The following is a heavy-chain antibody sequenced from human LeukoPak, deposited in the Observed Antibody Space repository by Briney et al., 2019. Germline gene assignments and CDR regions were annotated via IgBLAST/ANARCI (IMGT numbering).Heavy chain of an antibody. CDR1: GFTFSSYA. CDR2: ITGRVGGT. Sequence: PGGSLRLSCAASGFTFSSYAMSWVRQAPGQGLGWVSAITGRVGGTYYADSVKGRFTISRDNSKNTLYLQVNSLRAEDTAIYYCAKDLRSSSWYDYFDYWGQGTLVTVSS. CDR3: AKDLRSSSWYDYFDY. D-gene: IGHD6-13*01. J-gene: IGHJ4*02. V-gene: IGHV3-23*01.